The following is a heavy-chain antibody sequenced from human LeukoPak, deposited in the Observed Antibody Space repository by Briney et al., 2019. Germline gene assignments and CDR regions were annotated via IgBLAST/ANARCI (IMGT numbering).Heavy chain of an antibody. V-gene: IGHV4-39*07. D-gene: IGHD6-13*01. J-gene: IGHJ6*03. Sequence: PSETLSLTCTVSGGSISSSTYYWGWIRQPPGKGLEWIGSIYYSGSTYYNPSLKSRVTISLDTSKNQFSLKLSSVTAADTALYYCARSLVRYDYYYYYMDVWGKGTTVTVSS. CDR3: ARSLVRYDYYYYYMDV. CDR1: GGSISSSTYY. CDR2: IYYSGST.